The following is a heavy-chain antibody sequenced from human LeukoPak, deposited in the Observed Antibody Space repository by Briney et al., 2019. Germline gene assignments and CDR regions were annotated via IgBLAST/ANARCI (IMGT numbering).Heavy chain of an antibody. J-gene: IGHJ6*03. CDR2: INSDGSST. D-gene: IGHD1-26*01. Sequence: PGGSLRLSCAASGFTFSSYWMHWVRQAPGKGLVWVSRINSDGSSTSYADSVKGRFTISRDNAKNTLYLQMNSLRAEDTAVYYCARGAIVGANTIKRFYYYYYMDVWGKGTTVTVSS. CDR1: GFTFSSYW. CDR3: ARGAIVGANTIKRFYYYYYMDV. V-gene: IGHV3-74*01.